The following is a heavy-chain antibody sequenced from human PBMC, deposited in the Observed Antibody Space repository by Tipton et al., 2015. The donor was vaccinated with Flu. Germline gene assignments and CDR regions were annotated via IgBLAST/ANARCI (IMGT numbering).Heavy chain of an antibody. CDR3: AREPTGN. CDR1: GDSISSGNYY. CDR2: IYTNGRA. J-gene: IGHJ4*02. Sequence: TLSLTCNVSGDSISSGNYYWSWIRQPAGKGLEWIGRIYTNGRATYNPSLKSRVAISMDTSKNQFSLGLDSVTAADTAVYYCAREPTGNWGQGTLVTVSS. V-gene: IGHV4-61*02.